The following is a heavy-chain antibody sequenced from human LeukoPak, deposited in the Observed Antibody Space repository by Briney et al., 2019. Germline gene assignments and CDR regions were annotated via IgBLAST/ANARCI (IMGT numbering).Heavy chain of an antibody. CDR2: IKQDGSKK. D-gene: IGHD5-18*01. CDR1: GFPFSSYW. Sequence: PGGSLRLSCVASGFPFSSYWMTWVRQAPGKGLEWVANIKQDGSKKSYVDSVKGRFTISRDNAKNSLYLQMNSLRAEYTAVYYCARDRDSYGYLGQDFDYWGQGTLVTVSS. J-gene: IGHJ4*02. V-gene: IGHV3-7*01. CDR3: ARDRDSYGYLGQDFDY.